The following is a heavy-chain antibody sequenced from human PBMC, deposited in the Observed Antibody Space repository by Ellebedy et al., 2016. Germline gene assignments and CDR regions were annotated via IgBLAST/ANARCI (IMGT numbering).Heavy chain of an antibody. CDR2: IFYSGTF. CDR3: AGDGSGIAAVAYFEY. Sequence: SETLSLTXTVSGGSISSGGCYWTWIRQHPGKGLEWIGCIFYSGTFYFNPSLKSRLTMSVDTSKNQFSLNLSSVTAADTAVYYCAGDGSGIAAVAYFEYWGQGTLVTVSS. V-gene: IGHV4-31*03. CDR1: GGSISSGGCY. D-gene: IGHD6-13*01. J-gene: IGHJ4*02.